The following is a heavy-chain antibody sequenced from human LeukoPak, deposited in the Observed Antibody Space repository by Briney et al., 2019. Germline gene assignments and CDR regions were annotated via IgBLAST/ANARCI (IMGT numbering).Heavy chain of an antibody. D-gene: IGHD6-19*01. CDR2: IKPNSGDT. J-gene: IGHJ4*02. Sequence: GASVKVSCKASGYTFTSYYMHWVRQAPGQGLEWMGWIKPNSGDTKYAKKFQGRVTMTRDTSINTAYMELSSLRSDDTAMYYCARDRAAVAGQYFFDYWGQGALVTVSS. V-gene: IGHV1-2*02. CDR3: ARDRAAVAGQYFFDY. CDR1: GYTFTSYY.